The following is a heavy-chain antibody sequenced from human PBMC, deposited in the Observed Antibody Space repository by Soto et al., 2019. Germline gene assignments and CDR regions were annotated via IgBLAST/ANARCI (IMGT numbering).Heavy chain of an antibody. J-gene: IGHJ4*02. CDR3: ASDASAYYYEDSSGYYPA. V-gene: IGHV1-69*01. D-gene: IGHD3-22*01. CDR2: IIPIYGTA. CDR1: GGTFSSYA. Sequence: QVQLVQSGAEVKKPGSSVKVSCKASGGTFSSYAISWVRQAPGQGLEWMGGIIPIYGTANYAQKFQGRVTLTADESTSTAYMELSSLRSEDTAVYYCASDASAYYYEDSSGYYPAWGQGTLVTVSS.